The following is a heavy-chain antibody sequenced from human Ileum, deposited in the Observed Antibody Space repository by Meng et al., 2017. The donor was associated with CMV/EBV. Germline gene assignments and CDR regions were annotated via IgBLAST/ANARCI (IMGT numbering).Heavy chain of an antibody. Sequence: GGSLRLSCAASGFIFSSHEMNCVRQAPGKGLEWVSYISCSGENIDYADSVRGRFSISRDNAKNLLHLQMNSLTAEDTAVYYCARQGAMVRGVVIHYYYAMDVWGQGTTVTVSS. CDR3: ARQGAMVRGVVIHYYYAMDV. V-gene: IGHV3-48*03. D-gene: IGHD3-10*01. CDR1: GFIFSSHE. J-gene: IGHJ6*02. CDR2: ISCSGENI.